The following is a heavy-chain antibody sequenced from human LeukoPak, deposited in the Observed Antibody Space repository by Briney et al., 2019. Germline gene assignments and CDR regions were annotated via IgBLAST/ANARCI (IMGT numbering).Heavy chain of an antibody. Sequence: GGSLRLSCAASGFTLSNAWMNWVRQAPGKGLEWVSSISSSSSYIYYADSVKGRFTISRDNAKNSLYLQMNSLRAEDTAVYYCARVWSPPYTSTWPDYFDHWGQGTLVTVSS. J-gene: IGHJ4*02. V-gene: IGHV3-21*01. D-gene: IGHD6-13*01. CDR2: ISSSSSYI. CDR3: ARVWSPPYTSTWPDYFDH. CDR1: GFTLSNAW.